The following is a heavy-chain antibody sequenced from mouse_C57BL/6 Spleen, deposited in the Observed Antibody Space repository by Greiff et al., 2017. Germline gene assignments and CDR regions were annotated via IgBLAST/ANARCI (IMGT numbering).Heavy chain of an antibody. J-gene: IGHJ4*01. CDR1: GYAFSSSW. CDR3: ARGVYGNFAMDY. V-gene: IGHV1-82*01. D-gene: IGHD2-1*01. Sequence: QVQLKQSGPELVKPGASVKISCKASGYAFSSSWMNWVKQRPGKGLEWIGRIYPGDGDTNYNGKFKGKATLTADKSSSTAYMQLSSLTSEDSAVYFCARGVYGNFAMDYWGQGTSVTVSS. CDR2: IYPGDGDT.